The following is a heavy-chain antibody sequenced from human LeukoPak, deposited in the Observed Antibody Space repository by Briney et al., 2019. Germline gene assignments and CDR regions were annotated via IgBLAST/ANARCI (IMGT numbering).Heavy chain of an antibody. Sequence: SETLSLTCTVSGGSTSSYYWSWIRQPPGKGLEWIGHIYYSGSTNYNPSLKSRVTISVDTSKNQFSLKLSSVTAADTAVYYCSRSAEFDYWGQGTLVTVSS. V-gene: IGHV4-59*01. CDR3: SRSAEFDY. CDR2: IYYSGST. J-gene: IGHJ4*02. CDR1: GGSTSSYY.